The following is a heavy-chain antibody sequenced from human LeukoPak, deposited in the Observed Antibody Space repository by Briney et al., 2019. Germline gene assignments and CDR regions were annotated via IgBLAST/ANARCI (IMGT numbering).Heavy chain of an antibody. Sequence: SETLSLTCTVSGGSISSYYWSWIRQPAGKGQEWIGRIYTSGITNYNPSLKSRVSMSVDTSKNQFSVNLRSVTAEDTAVYYCARDTDSYGPDFDYWGQGTLVTVSS. V-gene: IGHV4-4*07. D-gene: IGHD5-18*01. J-gene: IGHJ4*02. CDR1: GGSISSYY. CDR3: ARDTDSYGPDFDY. CDR2: IYTSGIT.